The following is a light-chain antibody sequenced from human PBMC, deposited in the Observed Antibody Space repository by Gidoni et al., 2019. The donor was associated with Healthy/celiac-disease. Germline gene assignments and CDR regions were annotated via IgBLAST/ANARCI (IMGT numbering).Light chain of an antibody. V-gene: IGKV3-20*01. CDR2: GAS. Sequence: EILLTPSPGTLSLSPGERATLSCRASQSVSSSYLSWYQQKPGQAPRLLIYGASRRATGIPDRFSGSGSGTDFTLTISRLEPEDFAVYYCQQYGSSPRTFGQGTKVEIK. J-gene: IGKJ1*01. CDR1: QSVSSSY. CDR3: QQYGSSPRT.